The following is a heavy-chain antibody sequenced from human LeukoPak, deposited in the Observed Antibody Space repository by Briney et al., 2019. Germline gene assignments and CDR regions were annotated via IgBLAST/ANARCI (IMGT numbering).Heavy chain of an antibody. Sequence: GGSLRLSCAASEFSVGSNYMTWVRQAPGKGLEWVSLIYSGGSTYYADSVKGRFTISRDNSKNTLYLQMNSLRAEDTAVYYCVRGVADSYGQFDNWGQGTLVTVSS. CDR3: VRGVADSYGQFDN. J-gene: IGHJ4*02. CDR1: EFSVGSNY. D-gene: IGHD3-10*01. V-gene: IGHV3-66*01. CDR2: IYSGGST.